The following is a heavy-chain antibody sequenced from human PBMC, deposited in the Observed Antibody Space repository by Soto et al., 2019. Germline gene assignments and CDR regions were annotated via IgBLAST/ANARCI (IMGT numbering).Heavy chain of an antibody. CDR1: GGTFSSYT. Sequence: QVQLVQSGAEVKKPGSSVKVSCKASGGTFSSYTISWVRQAPGQGLEWMGRIIPILGIANYAQKFQGRVTITADKSTRTAYRELSSLRSEDTAVYYCARGSIAVAGRIDYGGQGTLVTVSS. CDR2: IIPILGIA. V-gene: IGHV1-69*02. D-gene: IGHD6-19*01. J-gene: IGHJ4*02. CDR3: ARGSIAVAGRIDY.